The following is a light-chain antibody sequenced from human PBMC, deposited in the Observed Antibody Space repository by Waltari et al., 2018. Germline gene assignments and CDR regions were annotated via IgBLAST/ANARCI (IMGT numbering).Light chain of an antibody. CDR2: EAS. J-gene: IGKJ1*01. Sequence: DIQMTQSPSTLSASVGDRVTITCRASQSISSWLAWYQQKPGKAPTHLIYEASTLESGVPSRFSGSGSGTEFTLTVSSLQPDDFATYYCQQNDPSSPWAFGQGTKVEIK. CDR1: QSISSW. V-gene: IGKV1-5*03. CDR3: QQNDPSSPWA.